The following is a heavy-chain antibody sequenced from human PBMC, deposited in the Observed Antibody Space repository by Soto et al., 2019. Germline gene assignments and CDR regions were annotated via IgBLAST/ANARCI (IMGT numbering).Heavy chain of an antibody. V-gene: IGHV1-2*02. J-gene: IGHJ3*02. CDR2: INPNSGGT. CDR1: GYTFTGYY. Sequence: GSSVKVSCKASGYTFTGYYMHWVRQAPGQGLEWMGWINPNSGGTNYAQKFQGRVTMTRDTSISTAYMELSRLRSDDTAVYYCARGVVVSGGGGAFDIWGQGTLVTVS. CDR3: ARGVVVSGGGGAFDI. D-gene: IGHD2-15*01.